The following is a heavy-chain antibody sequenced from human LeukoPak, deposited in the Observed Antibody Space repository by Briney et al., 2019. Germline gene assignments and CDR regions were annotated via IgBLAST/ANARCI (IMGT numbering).Heavy chain of an antibody. CDR3: ARIPVATRHFDY. D-gene: IGHD5-12*01. V-gene: IGHV4-31*03. CDR1: GGSISSGGYY. CDR2: IYYSGST. J-gene: IGHJ4*02. Sequence: SETLSLTCTVSGGSISSGGYYWSWIRQHPGKGLEWIGYIYYSGSTYYNPSLKSRVTISVDTSKNQFSLKLSSVTAADTAVYYCARIPVATRHFDYWGQGTLVTVSS.